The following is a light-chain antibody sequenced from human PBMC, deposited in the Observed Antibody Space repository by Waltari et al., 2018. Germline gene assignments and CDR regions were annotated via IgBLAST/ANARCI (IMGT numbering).Light chain of an antibody. J-gene: IGKJ2*01. V-gene: IGKV1-5*01. CDR2: DAS. CDR3: QQYNSYSLYT. Sequence: DIQMTHSPSTLSASVGDRVTTTCRASQSISSWLAWYQQKPGKAPKLLIYDASSLESGVPSRFSGSGSGTEFTLTISSLQPDDFATYYCQQYNSYSLYTFGQGTKLEIK. CDR1: QSISSW.